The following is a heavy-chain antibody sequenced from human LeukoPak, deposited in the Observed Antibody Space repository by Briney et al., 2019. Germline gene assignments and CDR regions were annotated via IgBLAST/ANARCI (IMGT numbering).Heavy chain of an antibody. J-gene: IGHJ4*02. CDR1: GGSISSYY. Sequence: SETLSLTCTVSGGSISSYYWSWIRQPAGKGLEWIGRIYTSGSITYNPSLKSRVSMSVDTSKNQFSLKLSSVTAADTAVYYCARATGGQWLVRIFDYWGQGTLVTVSS. CDR2: IYTSGSI. CDR3: ARATGGQWLVRIFDY. V-gene: IGHV4-4*07. D-gene: IGHD6-19*01.